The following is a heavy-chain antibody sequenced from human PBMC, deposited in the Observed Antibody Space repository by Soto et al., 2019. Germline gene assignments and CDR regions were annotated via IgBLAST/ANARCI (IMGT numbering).Heavy chain of an antibody. Sequence: SETLSLTCAVYGGSFSGYYWSWIRQPPGKGLEWIGEINHSGSTNYNPSLKSRVTISVDTSKNQFSLKLSSVTAADTAVYYCALRGYYYDSSGSDPFDIWGQGTMVTVSS. V-gene: IGHV4-34*01. D-gene: IGHD3-22*01. CDR2: INHSGST. CDR3: ALRGYYYDSSGSDPFDI. CDR1: GGSFSGYY. J-gene: IGHJ3*02.